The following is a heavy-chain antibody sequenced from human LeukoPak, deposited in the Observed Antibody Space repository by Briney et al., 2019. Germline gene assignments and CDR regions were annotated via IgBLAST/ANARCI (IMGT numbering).Heavy chain of an antibody. Sequence: GRSLRLSCAASGFTFSSSAMHWVRQAPGKGLEWVAVISYDGSNKYYADSVKGRFTISRDNSKNTLYLQMNSLRPEDTAVYYCASSTFGGVIAPLGYWGQGTLVTVSS. D-gene: IGHD3-16*02. CDR3: ASSTFGGVIAPLGY. CDR1: GFTFSSSA. CDR2: ISYDGSNK. V-gene: IGHV3-30*04. J-gene: IGHJ4*02.